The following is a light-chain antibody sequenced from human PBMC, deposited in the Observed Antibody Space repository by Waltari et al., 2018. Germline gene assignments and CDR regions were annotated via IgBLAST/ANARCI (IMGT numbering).Light chain of an antibody. CDR3: TSYAGSKNV. V-gene: IGLV2-8*01. CDR1: SSHVGAYHY. J-gene: IGLJ1*01. Sequence: QSALTQPPSASGSPGQSVTISCTGTSSHVGAYHYVSWYQQTPGKVPKLMIYEVTKRPPGVPDRFSGSKSGNTASLTVSGLQAEDEADYYCTSYAGSKNVFGTGTKVTVL. CDR2: EVT.